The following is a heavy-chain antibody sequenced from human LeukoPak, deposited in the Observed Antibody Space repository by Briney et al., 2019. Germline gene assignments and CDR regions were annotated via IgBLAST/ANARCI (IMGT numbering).Heavy chain of an antibody. CDR1: GGSISSSSYY. J-gene: IGHJ2*01. CDR3: ARLRDYDRYFDL. V-gene: IGHV4-39*01. D-gene: IGHD3-22*01. CDR2: IYYSGST. Sequence: SETLSLTCTVSGGSISSSSYYWGWIRQPPGKGLEWIGSIYYSGSTYYNPSLKSRVTISVDTSKNQFSLKLSSVTAADTAVYYCARLRDYDRYFDLWGRGTLVTVSS.